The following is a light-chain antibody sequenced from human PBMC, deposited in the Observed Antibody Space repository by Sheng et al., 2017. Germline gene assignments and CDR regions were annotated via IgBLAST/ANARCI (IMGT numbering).Light chain of an antibody. CDR1: QGVTNY. J-gene: IGKJ1*01. Sequence: DIQMTQSPSSLSASVGDRVTITCRASQGVTNYLAWYQQKPGKAPKLLVYAASILESGVPSRFRGSVSGTEYTLTISSLQPEDFATYYCQQTYSTVWAFGQGTKV. V-gene: IGKV1-NL1*01. CDR2: AAS. CDR3: QQTYSTVWA.